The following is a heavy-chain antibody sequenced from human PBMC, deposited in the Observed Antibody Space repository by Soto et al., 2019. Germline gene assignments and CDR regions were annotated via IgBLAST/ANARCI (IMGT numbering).Heavy chain of an antibody. CDR3: ASGGRRSPGMDV. CDR1: GGSISSGGYY. Sequence: QVQLQESGPGLVKPSQTLSLTCTVSGGSISSGGYYWSWIRQHPGKGLEWIGYIYYSGSTYYNPSLTRRVTISVDTSKNQFSLKLSSVTAADTAVYSCASGGRRSPGMDVWGQGTTVTVSS. V-gene: IGHV4-31*03. CDR2: IYYSGST. J-gene: IGHJ6*02. D-gene: IGHD3-10*01.